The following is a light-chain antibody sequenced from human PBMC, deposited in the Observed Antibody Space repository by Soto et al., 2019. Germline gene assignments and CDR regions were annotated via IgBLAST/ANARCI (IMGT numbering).Light chain of an antibody. J-gene: IGKJ2*01. V-gene: IGKV3-11*01. Sequence: EIVLTQSPATLSLSPGERATLSCRASQSVTTYLTWYQQKPGQAPSLLISDVSNRATGVPARFSGSGSGTDFTLTISSLEPEDVAVYYCQQRSTWPLTFGQGTKLEIK. CDR2: DVS. CDR3: QQRSTWPLT. CDR1: QSVTTY.